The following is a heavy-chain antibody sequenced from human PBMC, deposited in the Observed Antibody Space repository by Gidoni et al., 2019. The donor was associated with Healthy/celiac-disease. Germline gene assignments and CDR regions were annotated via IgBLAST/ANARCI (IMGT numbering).Heavy chain of an antibody. V-gene: IGHV2-26*01. Sequence: QVTLKESGPVLVKPTETLTLTCTVSGFSLSNARMGVSWIRQPPGKALEWLAHIFSNDEKSYSTSLKSRLTISKDTSKSQVVLTMTNMDPVDTATYYCARIRGEAGSYHFLKTEPRFDYWGQGTLVTVSS. CDR1: GFSLSNARMG. CDR3: ARIRGEAGSYHFLKTEPRFDY. D-gene: IGHD3-10*01. CDR2: IFSNDEK. J-gene: IGHJ4*02.